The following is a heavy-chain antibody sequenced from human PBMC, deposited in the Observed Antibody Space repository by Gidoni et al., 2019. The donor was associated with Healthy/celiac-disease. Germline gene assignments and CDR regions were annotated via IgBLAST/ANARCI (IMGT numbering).Heavy chain of an antibody. J-gene: IGHJ4*02. CDR1: GGSFSGYY. V-gene: IGHV4-34*01. D-gene: IGHD1-26*01. Sequence: QVQLQQWGAGLLKPSETLSLTCAFYGGSFSGYYWSWIRQPPGKGLEWIGEIKHSGSTNYTPSLKSRVTISVDTSKNQFSLKLSSVTAADTAVYYCARGTAVGYFDYWGQGTLVTVSS. CDR3: ARGTAVGYFDY. CDR2: IKHSGST.